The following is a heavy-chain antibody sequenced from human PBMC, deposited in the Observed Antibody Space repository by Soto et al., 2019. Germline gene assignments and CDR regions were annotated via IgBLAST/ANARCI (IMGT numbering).Heavy chain of an antibody. CDR1: GFTFSSYW. CDR3: ARGGYYDFWSGYPPLAVFPYYFDY. V-gene: IGHV3-7*04. D-gene: IGHD3-3*01. J-gene: IGHJ4*02. CDR2: IKQDGSEK. Sequence: PGGSLRLSCAASGFTFSSYWMSWVRQAPGKGLEWVANIKQDGSEKYYVDSVKGRFTISRDNAKNSLYLQMNSLRAEDTAVYYCARGGYYDFWSGYPPLAVFPYYFDYWGQGTLVTVSS.